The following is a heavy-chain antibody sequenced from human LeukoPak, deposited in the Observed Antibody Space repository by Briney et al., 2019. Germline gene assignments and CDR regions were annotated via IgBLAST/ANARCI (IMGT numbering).Heavy chain of an antibody. Sequence: SETLSLTCAVSGGSFSGYYWSWIRQPPGKGLEWIGEINHSGSTNYNPSLKSRVTISVDTSKNQFSLKLRSVTAADTAVYYCARGFVASFDNWGQGTLVTVSS. J-gene: IGHJ4*02. CDR3: ARGFVASFDN. V-gene: IGHV4-34*01. CDR2: INHSGST. CDR1: GGSFSGYY. D-gene: IGHD2-15*01.